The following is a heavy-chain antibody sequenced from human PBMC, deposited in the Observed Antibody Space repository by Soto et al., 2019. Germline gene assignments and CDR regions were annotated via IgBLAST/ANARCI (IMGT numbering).Heavy chain of an antibody. V-gene: IGHV3-23*01. Sequence: PGGALRLSCAASEFTFSSYAMIWVRQAPGKGLEWVSAISGSGSGGSTYYADSVEGRFTISRDNSKNTLYLQMISLRAEDTAVYYCAKEEVRAVAGVFDPWGQGTLVTVSS. CDR3: AKEEVRAVAGVFDP. CDR2: ISGSGSGGST. CDR1: EFTFSSYA. D-gene: IGHD6-19*01. J-gene: IGHJ5*02.